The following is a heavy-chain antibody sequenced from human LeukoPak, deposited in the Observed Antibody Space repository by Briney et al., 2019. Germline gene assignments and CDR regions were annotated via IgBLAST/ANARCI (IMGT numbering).Heavy chain of an antibody. Sequence: GGSLRPSCAASGFTFSGYSMNWVRQAPGKGLEWVSSISGTSTYIYYADSVKGRFTISRDNAKNSLYLQMNSLRAEDTAVYYCAELGITMIGGVWGKGTTVTISS. CDR1: GFTFSGYS. CDR2: ISGTSTYI. V-gene: IGHV3-21*01. J-gene: IGHJ6*04. D-gene: IGHD3-10*02. CDR3: AELGITMIGGV.